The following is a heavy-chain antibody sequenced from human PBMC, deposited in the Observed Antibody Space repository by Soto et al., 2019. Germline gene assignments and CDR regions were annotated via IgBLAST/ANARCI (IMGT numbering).Heavy chain of an antibody. D-gene: IGHD3-16*02. CDR2: IYFTGNT. CDR3: AGQSFTMHEARYGRSTWFDT. CDR1: GGSITSSSHF. V-gene: IGHV4-39*01. Sequence: LSLTCTVSGGSITSSSHFWGWVRQPPGKGLEWIGTIYFTGNTYYTPSLKSRLTMSIDTSKNEFSLRLNSVTAADTAVYSCAGQSFTMHEARYGRSTWFDTWGQGALVTVSS. J-gene: IGHJ5*02.